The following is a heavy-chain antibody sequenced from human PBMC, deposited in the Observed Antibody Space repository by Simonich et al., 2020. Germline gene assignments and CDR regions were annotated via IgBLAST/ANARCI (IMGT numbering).Heavy chain of an antibody. D-gene: IGHD5-18*01. Sequence: EVQLVESGGGLVKPGGSLRLSCAASGFPFSSYSMNWVRQAPGKGLEWVSAISSSSSYIYYADSGKGRFTISRDNAKNSLYLQMNSLRAEDTAVYYCARDVDTAMVFDYWGQGTLVTVSS. CDR3: ARDVDTAMVFDY. V-gene: IGHV3-21*01. CDR1: GFPFSSYS. J-gene: IGHJ4*02. CDR2: ISSSSSYI.